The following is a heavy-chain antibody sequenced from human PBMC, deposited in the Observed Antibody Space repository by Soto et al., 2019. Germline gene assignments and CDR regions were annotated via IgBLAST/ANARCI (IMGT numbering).Heavy chain of an antibody. CDR1: GFTLTTTP. CDR2: ISGTASRT. J-gene: IGHJ4*02. D-gene: IGHD1-26*01. V-gene: IGHV3-23*01. Sequence: GGSLRLSCAGSGFTLTTTPLSWVRQPPGKGLEWVTTISGTASRTYYVDSVKGRFFISRDNSKNTLYLQMNNLKPDDTAIYYCTRGPRADSSGTGAHWGQGTPVTVSS. CDR3: TRGPRADSSGTGAH.